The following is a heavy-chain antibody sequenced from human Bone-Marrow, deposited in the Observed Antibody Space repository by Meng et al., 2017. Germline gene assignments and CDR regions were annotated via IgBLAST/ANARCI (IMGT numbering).Heavy chain of an antibody. Sequence: GESLKISCAVFGFTFSSYAMTWVRQAPGKGLEWVSAISGSGSSTYYADSVKGRFTISRDNSKNTLYLQMNSLRAEDTAVYYCARMTVAGTYFDYWGQGTLVTV. CDR3: ARMTVAGTYFDY. V-gene: IGHV3-23*01. J-gene: IGHJ4*02. D-gene: IGHD6-19*01. CDR2: ISGSGSST. CDR1: GFTFSSYA.